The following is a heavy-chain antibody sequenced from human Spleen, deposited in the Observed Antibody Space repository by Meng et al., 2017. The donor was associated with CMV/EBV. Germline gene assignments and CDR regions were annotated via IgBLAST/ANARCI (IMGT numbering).Heavy chain of an antibody. J-gene: IGHJ4*02. CDR2: IHPHRGDT. D-gene: IGHD1-26*01. CDR3: ARFPVGATARHY. CDR1: GYTFTAHY. Sequence: ASVKVSCKASGYTFTAHYFHWVRQAPGQGLEWMGWIHPHRGDTNYAQQFQGRATLTRDTSINTGYMELNRLRSDDTAVYYCARFPVGATARHYWGQGTLVTVSS. V-gene: IGHV1-2*02.